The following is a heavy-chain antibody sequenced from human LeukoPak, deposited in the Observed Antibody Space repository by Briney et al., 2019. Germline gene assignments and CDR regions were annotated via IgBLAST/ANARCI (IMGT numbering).Heavy chain of an antibody. CDR2: IHYSGRP. CDR1: GGSISGHN. V-gene: IGHV4-59*11. CDR3: ARFGVDYDMDV. J-gene: IGHJ6*02. Sequence: SETLSLTCTVSGGSISGHNWTWIRQPPGKGLEWIGQIHYSGRPDYNPSLKSRVTISVDTSKNQLSLKVTSVTGADTAVYYCARFGVDYDMDVWGQGTTVTVSS. D-gene: IGHD3-16*01.